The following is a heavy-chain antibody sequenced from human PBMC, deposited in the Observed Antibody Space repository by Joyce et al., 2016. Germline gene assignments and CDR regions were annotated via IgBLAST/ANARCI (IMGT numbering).Heavy chain of an antibody. D-gene: IGHD4-11*01. V-gene: IGHV7-4-1*02. CDR1: GYTFKSYG. CDR2: INTCTGNP. J-gene: IGHJ5*02. CDR3: ARKMTTVTNNWFDP. Sequence: QVQLVQSGSELKKPGASVKVSCKAYGYTFKSYGMNWVRQAPGQGLEWMGWINTCTGNPTYAQGFTGRFLFSLDTSVSTAYLQINSLKAEDTAVYYCARKMTTVTNNWFDPWGQGTLVTVSS.